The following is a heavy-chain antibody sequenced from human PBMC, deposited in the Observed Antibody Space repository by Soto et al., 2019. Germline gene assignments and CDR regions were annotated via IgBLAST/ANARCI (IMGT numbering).Heavy chain of an antibody. CDR2: IYDSGST. J-gene: IGHJ4*02. V-gene: IGHV4-38-2*02. D-gene: IGHD3-3*01. CDR3: AKDDFWSGYYEGFDY. CDR1: GYSISSGYY. Sequence: SESLSLTCAVSGYSISSGYYWGWIRQPPGKGLGGIGSIYDSGSTYYNPSLKSRVTISVDTSKNQLSLKLSSVTAADTAVYYCAKDDFWSGYYEGFDYWGQGTLVTVSS.